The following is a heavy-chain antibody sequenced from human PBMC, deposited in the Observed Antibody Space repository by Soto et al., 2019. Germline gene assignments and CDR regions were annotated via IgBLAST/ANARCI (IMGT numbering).Heavy chain of an antibody. CDR2: ISAYNGNT. CDR3: AKDRQGSNKYYYGMDV. CDR1: GYTFTSYG. J-gene: IGHJ6*02. D-gene: IGHD3-10*01. V-gene: IGHV1-18*01. Sequence: GASSEVSCKASGYTFTSYGISWVRQAPGQGLEWMGWISAYNGNTNYAQKLQGRVTMTTDTSTSTAYMELRSLRAEDTALYYCAKDRQGSNKYYYGMDVWGQGTTVTVSS.